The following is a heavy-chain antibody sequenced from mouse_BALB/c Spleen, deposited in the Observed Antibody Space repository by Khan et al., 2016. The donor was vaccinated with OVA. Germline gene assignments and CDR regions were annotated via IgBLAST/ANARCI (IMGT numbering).Heavy chain of an antibody. J-gene: IGHJ4*01. CDR2: INTYTGEP. V-gene: IGHV9-3-1*01. D-gene: IGHD2-10*01. Sequence: QIQLVQSGPELKKPGETVKISCKASGYTFTNYGMNWVKQSPGKALKWMGWINTYTGEPTSADDFKGRFAFSLETSASTAYLQINNLKNEDTATYFCARPPYFSYTLDYWGQGTSVTVSS. CDR1: GYTFTNYG. CDR3: ARPPYFSYTLDY.